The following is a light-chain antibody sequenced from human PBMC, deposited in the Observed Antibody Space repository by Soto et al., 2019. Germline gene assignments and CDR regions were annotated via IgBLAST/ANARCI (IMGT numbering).Light chain of an antibody. CDR3: QQYNNWPPYT. CDR2: GAS. V-gene: IGKV3-15*01. CDR1: QSIRNS. Sequence: ERVMTQSPATLSVSPGERATLSCRASQSIRNSLAWYQQKPGQAPRLLLYGASTRATGIPARFSGGGSGTEFTLTISSLQSEDFAVYYCQQYNNWPPYTFGQGTKVDIK. J-gene: IGKJ2*01.